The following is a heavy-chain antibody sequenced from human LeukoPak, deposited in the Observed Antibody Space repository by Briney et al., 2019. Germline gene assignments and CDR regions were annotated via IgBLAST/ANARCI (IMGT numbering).Heavy chain of an antibody. D-gene: IGHD3-16*01. CDR2: ISYDGSNK. J-gene: IGHJ3*02. CDR3: ARDRGTTTNDAFDI. CDR1: GFTFSSYA. V-gene: IGHV3-30*01. Sequence: GGSLRLSCAASGFTFSSYAMHWVRQAPGKGVEWVAVISYDGSNKYYADSVKGRFTISRDNSKNTLYLQMNSLRAEDTAVYYCARDRGTTTNDAFDIWGQGTMVTVSS.